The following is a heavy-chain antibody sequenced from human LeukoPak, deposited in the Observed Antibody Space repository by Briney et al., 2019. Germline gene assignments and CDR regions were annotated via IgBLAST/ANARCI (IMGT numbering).Heavy chain of an antibody. CDR2: IYYSGST. D-gene: IGHD3-3*01. Sequence: SETLSLTYTVSGGSISSYYWSWIRQPPGKGLEWIGYIYYSGSTNYNPSLKSRVTISVDTSKNQFSLKLSSVTAADTAVYYCARDLGDAFDIWGQGTMVTVSS. V-gene: IGHV4-59*01. J-gene: IGHJ3*02. CDR3: ARDLGDAFDI. CDR1: GGSISSYY.